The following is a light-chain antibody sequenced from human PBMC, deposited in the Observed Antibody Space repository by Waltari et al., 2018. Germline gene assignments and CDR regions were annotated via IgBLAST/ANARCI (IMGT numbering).Light chain of an antibody. V-gene: IGLV2-14*03. J-gene: IGLJ1*01. Sequence: QSAPPQPASVSGSPGPSITLPCTRTPRSLGCSHFVSWYQQHPGKVPKLIIYDVTNRPSGVSNRFSGSKSGNTASLTISGLQAEDEADYYCSSYTTSSTYVFGTGTKVTVL. CDR3: SSYTTSSTYV. CDR2: DVT. CDR1: PRSLGCSHF.